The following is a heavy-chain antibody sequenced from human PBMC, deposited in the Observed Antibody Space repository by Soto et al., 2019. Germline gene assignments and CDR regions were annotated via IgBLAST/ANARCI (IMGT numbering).Heavy chain of an antibody. D-gene: IGHD2-15*01. CDR3: AKGGSCSGGSCYDLKYYYYYYMDV. CDR1: GFTFSSYA. J-gene: IGHJ6*03. V-gene: IGHV3-23*01. Sequence: GGSLRLSCAASGFTFSSYAMSWVRQAPGKGLEWVSAISGSGGSTYYADSVKGRFTISRDNSKNTLYLQMNSLRAEDTAVYYCAKGGSCSGGSCYDLKYYYYYYMDVWGKGTTVTVSS. CDR2: ISGSGGST.